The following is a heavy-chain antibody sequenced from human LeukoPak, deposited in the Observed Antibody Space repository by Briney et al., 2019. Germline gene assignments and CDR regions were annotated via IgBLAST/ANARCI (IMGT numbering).Heavy chain of an antibody. V-gene: IGHV1-18*01. CDR2: IGAYNGNT. Sequence: APVKVSCKASGYTFTSYGISWVRQAPGQGLEWMGWIGAYNGNTNYAQKLQGRVTMTTDTSTSTAYMELRSLRSDDTAVYYCARDSSGYYGLVSLDYWGQGTLVTVSS. D-gene: IGHD3-22*01. CDR1: GYTFTSYG. CDR3: ARDSSGYYGLVSLDY. J-gene: IGHJ4*02.